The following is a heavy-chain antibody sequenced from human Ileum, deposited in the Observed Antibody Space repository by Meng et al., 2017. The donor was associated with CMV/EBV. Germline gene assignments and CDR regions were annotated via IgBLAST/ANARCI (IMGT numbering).Heavy chain of an antibody. J-gene: IGHJ6*02. CDR3: AVLGGIAAARRKNYYYYYGMDV. Sequence: SETLSLTCAVYGGSFSGYYWSWIRQPPGKGLEWIGEINHSGSTNYNPSLKSRVTISVDTSKNQFSLKLSSVTAADTAVYYCAVLGGIAAARRKNYYYYYGMDVWAQGTTATFPS. V-gene: IGHV4-34*01. D-gene: IGHD6-13*01. CDR2: INHSGST. CDR1: GGSFSGYY.